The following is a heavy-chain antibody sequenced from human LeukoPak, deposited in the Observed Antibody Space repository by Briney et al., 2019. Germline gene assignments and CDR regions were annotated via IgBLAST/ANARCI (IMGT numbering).Heavy chain of an antibody. D-gene: IGHD3-10*01. Sequence: GGSLKLSCAASGFTFSGSAMHWVRQASGKGLEWVGRIRSKANSYATAYAASVKGRFTVSRDDSRNTAYLQMNSLKTEDTAVYYCSSSLWFGELLKAFDLWGRGTLVTVSS. CDR1: GFTFSGSA. CDR3: SSSLWFGELLKAFDL. CDR2: IRSKANSYAT. J-gene: IGHJ2*01. V-gene: IGHV3-73*01.